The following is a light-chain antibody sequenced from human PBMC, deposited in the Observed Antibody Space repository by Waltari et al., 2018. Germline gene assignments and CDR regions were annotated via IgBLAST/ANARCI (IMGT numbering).Light chain of an antibody. J-gene: IGKJ5*01. CDR3: QQSYSPPPIT. Sequence: DTKMTQSPYSLSASVGDRVTMTCRASQTVDKYLNLYQQKPGKAPKLLIYAGYSLQSGVPSRFSGSGFVTYFTLTITSVQPEDFATYYCQQSYSPPPITFGQGTRLEI. CDR1: QTVDKY. CDR2: AGY. V-gene: IGKV1-39*01.